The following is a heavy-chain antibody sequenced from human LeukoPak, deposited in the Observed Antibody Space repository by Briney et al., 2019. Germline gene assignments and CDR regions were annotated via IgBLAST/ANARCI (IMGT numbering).Heavy chain of an antibody. CDR1: GGSLGRSNTY. D-gene: IGHD2-21*01. Sequence: SETLSLTCTVSGGSLGRSNTYWGWIRQTQGKGLEWLGTILHSGYTYNNPSLKSRVTMSVDSSKNQFSLSLSSVTAADTAVYFCARHRGGGGYHYMDVWGKGTTVIVSS. J-gene: IGHJ6*03. V-gene: IGHV4-39*01. CDR3: ARHRGGGGYHYMDV. CDR2: ILHSGYT.